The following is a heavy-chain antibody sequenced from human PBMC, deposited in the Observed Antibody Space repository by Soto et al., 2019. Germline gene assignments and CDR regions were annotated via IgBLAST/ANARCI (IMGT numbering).Heavy chain of an antibody. CDR2: IDPSDSYT. V-gene: IGHV5-10-1*01. CDR1: GYSFTSYW. J-gene: IGHJ4*02. D-gene: IGHD5-18*01. Sequence: GESLKISCKGSGYSFTSYWISWVRQMPGKGLEWMGRIDPSDSYTNYSPSFQGHVTISADKSISTAYLQWSSLKASDTAMYYCARLQRSRDTAMVNLNPEYYFDYWGQAPLVTVSS. CDR3: ARLQRSRDTAMVNLNPEYYFDY.